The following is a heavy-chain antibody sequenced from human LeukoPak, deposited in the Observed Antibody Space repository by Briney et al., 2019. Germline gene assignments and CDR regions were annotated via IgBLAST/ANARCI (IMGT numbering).Heavy chain of an antibody. CDR1: GFTFSSYA. D-gene: IGHD5-24*01. CDR3: AKFQPRDGYNHVYLDY. J-gene: IGHJ4*02. Sequence: GGSLRLSCAASGFTFSSYAMSWVRQAPGKGLEWVSAISGSGGSTYYADSVKGRFTISRDNSKNTPYLQINSLRAEDTAVYYCAKFQPRDGYNHVYLDYWVEGSMVTVSS. CDR2: ISGSGGST. V-gene: IGHV3-23*01.